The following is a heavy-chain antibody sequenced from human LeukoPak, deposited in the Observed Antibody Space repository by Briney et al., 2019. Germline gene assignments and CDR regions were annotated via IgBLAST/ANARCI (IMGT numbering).Heavy chain of an antibody. J-gene: IGHJ4*02. CDR1: GASINSDGYY. D-gene: IGHD3-10*01. CDR3: ARARVYYGSGDPFDY. V-gene: IGHV4-31*03. CDR2: IYYTGST. Sequence: SQTLSLTCTVSGASINSDGYYWTWIRQHPGKGLEWIGYIYYTGSTYYNPSLKSRLSILIDTSKNQFSLRLSSVTAADTAPYYCARARVYYGSGDPFDYWGQGTLVTVSS.